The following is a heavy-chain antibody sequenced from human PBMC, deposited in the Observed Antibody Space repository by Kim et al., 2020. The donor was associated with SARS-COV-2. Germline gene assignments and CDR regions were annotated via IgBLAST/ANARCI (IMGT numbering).Heavy chain of an antibody. V-gene: IGHV4-4*06. CDR3: ARRSVNIRFGP. Sequence: KYHPSLKSRDTMSVDTSKNQFTLKVTSVTAGDTAVYYCARRSVNIRFGPWGQGTLVTVSS. J-gene: IGHJ5*02. D-gene: IGHD4-17*01.